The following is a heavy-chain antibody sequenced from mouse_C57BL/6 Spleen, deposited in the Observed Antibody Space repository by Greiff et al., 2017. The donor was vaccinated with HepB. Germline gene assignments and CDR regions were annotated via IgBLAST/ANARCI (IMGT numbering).Heavy chain of an antibody. V-gene: IGHV14-2*01. J-gene: IGHJ1*03. CDR1: GFNIKDYY. CDR3: ARSDHWYFDV. CDR2: IDPEDGKT. Sequence: VHVKQSGAELVKPGASVKLSCTASGFNIKDYYMHWVKQRTEQGLEWIGRIDPEDGKTKYAPKFQGKATITADTSSNTAYLQLSSLTSEDTAVYYCARSDHWYFDVWGTGTTVTVSS.